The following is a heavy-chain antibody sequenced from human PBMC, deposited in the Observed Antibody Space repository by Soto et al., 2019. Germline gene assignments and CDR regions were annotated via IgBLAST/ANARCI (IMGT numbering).Heavy chain of an antibody. CDR1: GYPYTNSY. D-gene: IGHD6-19*01. Sequence: QVQLVQSGAEVRKPGASVKVSCKASGYPYTNSYMHWVRQAPGQGLEWMGWIHPNTGGTNYAQKFQGRVTMTRDTSVSTVYMELNRLTSDDTAIYFCASDFRTRGWFRQAGNFVMDVWDQGTTVTVS. CDR3: ASDFRTRGWFRQAGNFVMDV. CDR2: IHPNTGGT. J-gene: IGHJ6*02. V-gene: IGHV1-2*02.